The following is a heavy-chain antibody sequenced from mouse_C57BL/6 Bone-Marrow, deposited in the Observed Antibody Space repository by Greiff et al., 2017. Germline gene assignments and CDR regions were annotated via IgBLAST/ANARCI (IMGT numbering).Heavy chain of an antibody. V-gene: IGHV5-6*01. CDR1: GFTFTSYG. D-gene: IGHD2-4*01. Sequence: EVQVVESGGDLVKPGGSLKLSCAASGFTFTSYGMSWVRQTPDKRLEWVATISTGGSYTYYPDSVKGRFTISRDNAKNTLYLQMSSLKSEDTAMYYCARHYDYAWFAYWGQGTLVTVSA. J-gene: IGHJ3*01. CDR2: ISTGGSYT. CDR3: ARHYDYAWFAY.